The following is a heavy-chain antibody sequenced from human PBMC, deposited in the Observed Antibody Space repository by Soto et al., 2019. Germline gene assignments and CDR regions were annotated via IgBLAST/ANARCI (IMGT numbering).Heavy chain of an antibody. J-gene: IGHJ4*02. D-gene: IGHD3-16*02. CDR1: GVTFSSYG. Sequence: PGGSLRLSCAASGVTFSSYGMHWVRQAPGKGLEWVAVIWYDGSNKYYADSVKGRFTISRDNSKNTLYLQMNSLRAEDTAVYYCARAAQLMITFGGVIVTYFDYWGQGTLVTVSS. V-gene: IGHV3-33*01. CDR3: ARAAQLMITFGGVIVTYFDY. CDR2: IWYDGSNK.